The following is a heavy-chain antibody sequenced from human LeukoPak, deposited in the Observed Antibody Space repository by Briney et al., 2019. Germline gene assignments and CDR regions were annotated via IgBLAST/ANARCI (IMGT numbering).Heavy chain of an antibody. CDR3: ARPHCGGGSCYLDY. D-gene: IGHD2-15*01. V-gene: IGHV3-23*01. CDR1: GFTFSTYG. CDR2: ISGSGGSR. J-gene: IGHJ4*02. Sequence: GGSLRLSCAASGFTFSTYGMSWVRQAPGKGLEWVSGISGSGGSRFYTDSVKGRFTISRDNSKNTLYLQMNNLRAEDAAVYYCARPHCGGGSCYLDYWGQGTLVTVSS.